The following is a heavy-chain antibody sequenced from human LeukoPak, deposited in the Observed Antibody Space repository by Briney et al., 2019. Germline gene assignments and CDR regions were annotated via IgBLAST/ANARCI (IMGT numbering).Heavy chain of an antibody. CDR1: GFTFSSYS. J-gene: IGHJ3*02. V-gene: IGHV3-53*01. Sequence: GGSLRLSCAASGFTFSSYSMNWVRQAPGKELEWVSVMYSGGSTFYADSVKGRLTISRDNSKNTLYLQVNSLRVEDTAVYYCARGRSSTNFFDIWGQGTMVTVSS. CDR3: ARGRSSTNFFDI. CDR2: MYSGGST. D-gene: IGHD2-2*01.